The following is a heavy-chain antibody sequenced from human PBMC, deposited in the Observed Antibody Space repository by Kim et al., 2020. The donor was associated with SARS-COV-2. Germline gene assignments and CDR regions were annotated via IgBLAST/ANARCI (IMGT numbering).Heavy chain of an antibody. CDR1: GYRFTSYW. D-gene: IGHD3-3*01. Sequence: GESLKISCKGSGYRFTSYWISWVRQMPGKGLEWMGRIDPSDSYTNYSQSFQGHVTISADKSISTAYLQWSSLKASDTAMYYCARRAGDFWSGYYNYWGQGTLVTVSS. CDR3: ARRAGDFWSGYYNY. CDR2: IDPSDSYT. V-gene: IGHV5-10-1*01. J-gene: IGHJ4*02.